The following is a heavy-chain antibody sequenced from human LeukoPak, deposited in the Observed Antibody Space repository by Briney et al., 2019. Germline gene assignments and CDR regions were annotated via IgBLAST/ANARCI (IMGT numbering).Heavy chain of an antibody. CDR1: GDSISSGSYY. CDR2: IYTSGST. J-gene: IGHJ4*02. D-gene: IGHD5-12*01. CDR3: ARDSGYGLF. V-gene: IGHV4-61*02. Sequence: SETLSLTCTVSGDSISSGSYYWSWIRQPAGKGLEWIGRIYTSGSTNYNPSIKSRVTISADTSKNQFSLKLSSVTAADTAVYYCARDSGYGLFWGQGTLVTVSS.